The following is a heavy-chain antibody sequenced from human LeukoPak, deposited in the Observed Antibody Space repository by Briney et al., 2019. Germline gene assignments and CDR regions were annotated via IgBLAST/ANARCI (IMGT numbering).Heavy chain of an antibody. CDR3: ARQVPGFFFDY. V-gene: IGHV4-39*01. D-gene: IGHD3-10*01. Sequence: PSETLSLTCTVSGGSISSSSYYWGWIRQPPGKGLEWIGNIYYTGSTYYNPSLKSRLTISVDTSKNQFSLKLSSVTAADTAVYYCARQVPGFFFDYWGQGTLVTVSS. J-gene: IGHJ4*02. CDR2: IYYTGST. CDR1: GGSISSSSYY.